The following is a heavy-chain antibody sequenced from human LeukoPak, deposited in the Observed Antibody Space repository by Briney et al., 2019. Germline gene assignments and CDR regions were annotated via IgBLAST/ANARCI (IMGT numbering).Heavy chain of an antibody. CDR1: GSSISSYY. J-gene: IGHJ5*02. Sequence: SETLSLTCTVSGSSISSYYWSWIRQPPGKGLECIGYISYSGSTNYNPSLKSRVTISVDTSRNQFSLKLSSVTAADTAVYYCARGGVVMSRSHFDPWGQGTLVTVSS. CDR3: ARGGVVMSRSHFDP. CDR2: ISYSGST. D-gene: IGHD3-3*01. V-gene: IGHV4-59*01.